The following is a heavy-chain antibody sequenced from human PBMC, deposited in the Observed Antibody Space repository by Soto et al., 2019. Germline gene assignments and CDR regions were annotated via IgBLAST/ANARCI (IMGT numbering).Heavy chain of an antibody. CDR2: VQHSGTT. CDR3: VRQKGFFDWSGHGAGPSGMEV. J-gene: IGHJ6*01. Sequence: LVPLGLPWAVDGGYFGGYYCRWILQTAGKGLALLGRVQHSGTTNYNPSLKSRLTISLDTSKNHFSLQLHSVTAADTAMYYCVRQKGFFDWSGHGAGPSGMEVWGQGTSVLVSS. D-gene: IGHD3-9*01. V-gene: IGHV4-34*01. CDR1: GGYFGGYY.